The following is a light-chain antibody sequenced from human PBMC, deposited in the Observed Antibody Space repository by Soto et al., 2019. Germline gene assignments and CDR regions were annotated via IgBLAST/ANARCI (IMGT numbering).Light chain of an antibody. J-gene: IGKJ4*01. CDR3: QQYDNLPLT. V-gene: IGKV1-33*01. Sequence: DIQMTQSPSSLSASVGDRVTITCQASQDISNYLNWYQQKPGKAPKLLIYDASKLETGVPSRFSGSRSETYFTFTISNLQPEDIATYYCQQYDNLPLTFGGGTKVEIK. CDR2: DAS. CDR1: QDISNY.